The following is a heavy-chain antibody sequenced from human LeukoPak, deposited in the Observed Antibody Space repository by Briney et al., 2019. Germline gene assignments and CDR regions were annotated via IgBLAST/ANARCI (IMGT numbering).Heavy chain of an antibody. CDR1: GYTFTGYY. CDR3: ARMMYYDYVWGSYYWFDP. V-gene: IGHV1-2*02. D-gene: IGHD3-16*01. CDR2: INPNSGGT. Sequence: ASVKVSCKASGYTFTGYYMHWVRQAPGHGLEGMGGINPNSGGTNYAQKFQGRVTMTRDTSISTAYMELSRLRSDDTAVYYCARMMYYDYVWGSYYWFDPWGQGTLVTVSS. J-gene: IGHJ5*02.